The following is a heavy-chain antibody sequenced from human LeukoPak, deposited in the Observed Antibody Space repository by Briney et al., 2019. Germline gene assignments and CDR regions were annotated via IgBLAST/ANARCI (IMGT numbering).Heavy chain of an antibody. CDR3: ARFEADYGFFDY. D-gene: IGHD4-17*01. Sequence: GGSLRLSCAASGFTVSSNYMSWVRQAPGKGLEWASVIYSGGSTYYADSVKGRFTISRDNSKNTLYLQMNSLRAEDTAVYYCARFEADYGFFDYWGQGTLVTVSS. J-gene: IGHJ4*02. CDR2: IYSGGST. CDR1: GFTVSSNY. V-gene: IGHV3-53*01.